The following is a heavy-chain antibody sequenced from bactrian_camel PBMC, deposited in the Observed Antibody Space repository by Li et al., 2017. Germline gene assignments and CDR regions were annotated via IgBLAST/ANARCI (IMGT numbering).Heavy chain of an antibody. CDR2: IYTDGSKA. CDR1: GFTFSNYG. CDR3: AKDLSVGGLVPLED. Sequence: HVQLVESGGGLVQPGGSLRLSCSASGFTFSNYGMSWVRQAPGKRLEWVSSIYTDGSKAFYADSVKGRFTISRDNAKNTLYLQLNSLKTEDTAMYYCAKDLSVGGLVPLEDWGQGTQVTVS. V-gene: IGHV3S7*01. J-gene: IGHJ4*01. D-gene: IGHD6*01.